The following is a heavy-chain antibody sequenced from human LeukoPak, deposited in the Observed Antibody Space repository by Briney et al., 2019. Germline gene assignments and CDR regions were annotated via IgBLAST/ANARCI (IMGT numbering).Heavy chain of an antibody. J-gene: IGHJ6*03. V-gene: IGHV4-4*03. CDR1: GGSISSSNW. Sequence: PETLSLTCAVSGGSISSSNWWSWVRQPPGKGLEWIGEIYHSGSTNYNPSLKSRVTISVDKSKNQFSLKLSSVTTADTAVYYCARGSRTIVSTKFARGRYMDVWGKGTTVTVSS. CDR3: ARGSRTIVSTKFARGRYMDV. D-gene: IGHD5/OR15-5a*01. CDR2: IYHSGST.